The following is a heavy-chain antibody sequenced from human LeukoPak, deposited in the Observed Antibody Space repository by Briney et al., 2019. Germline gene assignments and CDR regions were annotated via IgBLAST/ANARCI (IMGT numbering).Heavy chain of an antibody. CDR3: ARDSYDSSGYFSVFDY. Sequence: PSETLSLTCTVSGGSISTYFWSWIRQPPRKGLEWVGYIYYSGGTNYNPSLKSRLTISVDTSKNQISLKLSSVTAADTAVYYCARDSYDSSGYFSVFDYWGQGTLVTVSS. V-gene: IGHV4-59*01. J-gene: IGHJ4*02. D-gene: IGHD3-22*01. CDR1: GGSISTYF. CDR2: IYYSGGT.